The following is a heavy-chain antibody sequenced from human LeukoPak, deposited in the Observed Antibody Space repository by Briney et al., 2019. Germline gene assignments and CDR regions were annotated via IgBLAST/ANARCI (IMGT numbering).Heavy chain of an antibody. Sequence: PSETLSLTCAVYGGSFSGYYWSWIRQPPGKGLEWIGEINHSGSTNYNPSLKSRVTISVDTSKNQFSLKLSSVTAADTAVYYCARGSRLFRSYIAAAATFDYWGQGTLVTVSS. D-gene: IGHD6-13*01. CDR3: ARGSRLFRSYIAAAATFDY. J-gene: IGHJ4*02. CDR2: INHSGST. V-gene: IGHV4-34*01. CDR1: GGSFSGYY.